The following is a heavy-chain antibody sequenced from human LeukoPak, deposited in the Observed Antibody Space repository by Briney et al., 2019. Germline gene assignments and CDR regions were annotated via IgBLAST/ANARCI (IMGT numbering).Heavy chain of an antibody. D-gene: IGHD3-22*01. CDR3: ARWDSSGYSYFQH. J-gene: IGHJ1*01. V-gene: IGHV4-4*02. Sequence: SETLSLTCAVSGGSISSSNWWSWVRQPPGKGLEWIGEIYHSGSTNYNPSLKSRVTISVDKSKNQFSLKLSSVTAADTAVYYCARWDSSGYSYFQHWGQGTLVTVSS. CDR2: IYHSGST. CDR1: GGSISSSNW.